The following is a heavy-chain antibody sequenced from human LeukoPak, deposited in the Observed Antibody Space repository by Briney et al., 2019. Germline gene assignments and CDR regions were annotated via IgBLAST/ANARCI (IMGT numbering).Heavy chain of an antibody. Sequence: PGGSLSLSCAASGFTVSSNYMSWVRQAPGRGLEWVSIIYSGGSTYYADSVKGRFTISRDNSENTLYLQKNSLRAEDTAVYYCARDKDPYYYGSGSYSDYWGQGTLVTVSS. CDR1: GFTVSSNY. D-gene: IGHD3-10*01. CDR3: ARDKDPYYYGSGSYSDY. V-gene: IGHV3-66*02. CDR2: IYSGGST. J-gene: IGHJ4*02.